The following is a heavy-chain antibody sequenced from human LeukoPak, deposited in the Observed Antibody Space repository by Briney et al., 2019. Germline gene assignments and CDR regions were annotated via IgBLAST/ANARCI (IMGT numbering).Heavy chain of an antibody. CDR3: ARDSEAVAGQQAYYYYYGMDV. J-gene: IGHJ6*02. V-gene: IGHV3-33*01. CDR1: GFTFSSYG. D-gene: IGHD6-19*01. CDR2: VWYDGSNK. Sequence: GGSLRLSCAASGFTFSSYGMHWVRQAPGKGLGWVTVVWYDGSNKNYADSVKDRFTISRDNSKNTLYLQMNSLRAEDTAVYYCARDSEAVAGQQAYYYYYGMDVWGQGNTVTASS.